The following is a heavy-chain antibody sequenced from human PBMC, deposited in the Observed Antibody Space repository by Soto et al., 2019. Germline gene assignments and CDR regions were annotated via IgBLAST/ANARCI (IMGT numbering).Heavy chain of an antibody. CDR2: ISGSGGST. D-gene: IGHD3-22*01. CDR3: AKYLPYYYDSSGYYGYYYGMDV. V-gene: IGHV3-23*01. CDR1: GFTFSSYA. Sequence: PGGSLRRSCAASGFTFSSYAMSWVRQAPGQGLEWVSAISGSGGSTYYADYVKGRFTISRDNSKNALYLQMNSLRAEDTAVYYCAKYLPYYYDSSGYYGYYYGMDVWGQGATVSVSS. J-gene: IGHJ6*02.